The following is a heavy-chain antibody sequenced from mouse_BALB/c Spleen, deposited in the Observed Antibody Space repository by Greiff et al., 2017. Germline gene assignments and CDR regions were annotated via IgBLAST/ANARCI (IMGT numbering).Heavy chain of an antibody. CDR1: GFTFSSYA. D-gene: IGHD1-1*01. V-gene: IGHV5-6-5*01. CDR3: ARERAYYYGSSYVFFDY. CDR2: ISSGGST. J-gene: IGHJ2*01. Sequence: EVHLVESGGGLVKPGGSLKLSCAASGFTFSSYAMSWVRQTPEKRLEWVASISSGGSTYYPDSVKGRFTISRDNARNILYLQMSSLRSEDTAMYYCARERAYYYGSSYVFFDYWGQGTTLTVSS.